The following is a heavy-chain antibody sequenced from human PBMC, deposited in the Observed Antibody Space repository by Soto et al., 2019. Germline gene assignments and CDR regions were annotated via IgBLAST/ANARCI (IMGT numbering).Heavy chain of an antibody. CDR3: ARSHIVPRPFMYPYDY. CDR2: INHSGST. CDR1: GGSFSGYY. D-gene: IGHD5-12*01. Sequence: SETLSLTCAVYGGSFSGYYWSWIRQPPGKGLEWIGEINHSGSTNYSPSLESRLTILVDTSKNQFSLKLSSVTAADTAVYYCARSHIVPRPFMYPYDYWGQGTLVTVSS. V-gene: IGHV4-34*01. J-gene: IGHJ4*02.